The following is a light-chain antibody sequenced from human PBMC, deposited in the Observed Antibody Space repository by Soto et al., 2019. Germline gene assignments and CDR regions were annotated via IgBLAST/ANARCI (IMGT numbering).Light chain of an antibody. J-gene: IGLJ3*02. Sequence: QLVLTQSPSASASLGASVRLTCTLSSGHSSYAIAWHQQQPEKGPRYLMKLNSDGSHSKGDGIPDRFSGSGSGAVRYLTISSLQSEDEADYYCQTWSTAIQVFGGGTKVTVL. CDR1: SGHSSYA. CDR3: QTWSTAIQV. V-gene: IGLV4-69*01. CDR2: LNSDGSH.